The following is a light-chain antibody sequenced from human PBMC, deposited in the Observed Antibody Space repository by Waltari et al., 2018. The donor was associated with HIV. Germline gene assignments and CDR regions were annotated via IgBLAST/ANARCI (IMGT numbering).Light chain of an antibody. CDR2: EVS. V-gene: IGLV2-23*02. J-gene: IGLJ1*01. Sequence: QSALTQPASVSGSPGQSITISCTGPSSDVGSYHLVSWYQQHPGKAPKLMIYEVSKRPSGVSNRFSGSKSGNTASLTISGLQAEDEADYYCCSYVGWSTILYVFGTGTKVTVL. CDR3: CSYVGWSTILYV. CDR1: SSDVGSYHL.